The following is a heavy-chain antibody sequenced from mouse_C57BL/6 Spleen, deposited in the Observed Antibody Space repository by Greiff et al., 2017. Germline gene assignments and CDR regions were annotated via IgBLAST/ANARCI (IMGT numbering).Heavy chain of an antibody. V-gene: IGHV14-4*01. D-gene: IGHD1-1*01. CDR2: IDPENGDT. Sequence: EVQLQESGAELVRPGASVKLSCTASGFNIKDDYMNWVKQRPEQGLEWIGWIDPENGDTEYASKFQGKATITADTSSNTAYLQLSSLTSEDSAVYYCTNSCGSRDWYFDVWGTGTTVTVSS. J-gene: IGHJ1*03. CDR1: GFNIKDDY. CDR3: TNSCGSRDWYFDV.